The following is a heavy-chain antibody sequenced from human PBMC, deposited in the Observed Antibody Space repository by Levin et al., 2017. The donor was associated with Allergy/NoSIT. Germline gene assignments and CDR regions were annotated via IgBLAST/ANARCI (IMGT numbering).Heavy chain of an antibody. Sequence: PGGSLRLSCAASGFNFDDYAMHWVRQAPGKGLEWVSGISWNSSSIGYGDSVKGRFTISRDNARKYLYLQISSLRGEDTALYYCAGRSKYSSRWQKFDYWGQGTLVTVSS. J-gene: IGHJ4*02. CDR1: GFNFDDYA. V-gene: IGHV3-9*01. D-gene: IGHD6-13*01. CDR3: AGRSKYSSRWQKFDY. CDR2: ISWNSSSI.